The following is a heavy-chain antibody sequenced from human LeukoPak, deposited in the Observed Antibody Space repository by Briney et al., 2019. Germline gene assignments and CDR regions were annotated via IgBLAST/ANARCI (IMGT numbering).Heavy chain of an antibody. CDR1: GYTFTSRY. J-gene: IGHJ4*02. D-gene: IGHD3-16*02. V-gene: IGHV1-46*01. Sequence: ASVKVSCKASGYTFTSRYMHWVRQAPGQGLEWMGVINPSGGGANYGQTFQGRVTMTRDTSTSTVYMELSSLRSEDSAVYYCAREDMFYDYVSGTYPYFDFWGQGTLVIVSS. CDR3: AREDMFYDYVSGTYPYFDF. CDR2: INPSGGGA.